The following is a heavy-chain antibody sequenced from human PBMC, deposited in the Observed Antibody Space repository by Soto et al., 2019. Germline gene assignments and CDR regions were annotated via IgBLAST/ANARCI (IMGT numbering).Heavy chain of an antibody. CDR2: IFYSGST. D-gene: IGHD3-9*01. CDR3: ARDNGGVLTGYYYFDY. V-gene: IGHV4-61*01. Sequence: SETLSLTCTVSGGSISSSSYYWSWIRQPPGKGLEWVGYIFYSGSTTYNPSLKSRVTILVDTSKNQFSLKLSSVTAADTGVYYCARDNGGVLTGYYYFDYWGQGTLVTVSS. CDR1: GGSISSSSYY. J-gene: IGHJ4*02.